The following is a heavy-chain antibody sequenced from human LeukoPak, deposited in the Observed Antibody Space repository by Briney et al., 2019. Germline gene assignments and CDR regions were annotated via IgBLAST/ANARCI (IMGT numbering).Heavy chain of an antibody. CDR1: GGSFSGYY. V-gene: IGHV4-34*01. CDR3: ARGTFKVFGVVTYCGFDY. D-gene: IGHD3-3*01. CDR2: INHSGST. Sequence: PSETLSLTCAVYGGSFSGYYWSWIRQPPGKGLEWIGEINHSGSTNYNPSLKSRVTISVDTSKNQFSLKLSSVTAADTAVYYCARGTFKVFGVVTYCGFDYWGQGTLVTVSS. J-gene: IGHJ4*02.